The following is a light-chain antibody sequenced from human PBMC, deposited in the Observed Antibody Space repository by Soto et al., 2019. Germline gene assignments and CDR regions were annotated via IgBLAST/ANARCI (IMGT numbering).Light chain of an antibody. J-gene: IGKJ5*01. Sequence: DIQMTQSPSTLSGSVGDRVTITYRASQTISSWLAWYQQKPGKAPKLLIYKASTLKSGVPSRFSGSGSGTEFTLTISSPQPEDFATYYCQQLNSYPPFGQGTRLEI. CDR2: KAS. CDR1: QTISSW. CDR3: QQLNSYPP. V-gene: IGKV1-5*03.